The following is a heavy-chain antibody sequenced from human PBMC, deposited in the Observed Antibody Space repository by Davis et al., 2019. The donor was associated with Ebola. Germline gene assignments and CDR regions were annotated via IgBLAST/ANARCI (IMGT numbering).Heavy chain of an antibody. J-gene: IGHJ4*02. CDR1: AGTFSSYA. D-gene: IGHD4-23*01. V-gene: IGHV1-18*01. CDR3: ARDPVVTPFDY. CDR2: ISAYNGNT. Sequence: ASVKISCKASAGTFSSYAISWVRQAPGQGLEWMGWISAYNGNTNYAQKLQGRVTMTTDTSTSTAYMELRSLRSDDTAVYYCARDPVVTPFDYWGQGTLVTVSS.